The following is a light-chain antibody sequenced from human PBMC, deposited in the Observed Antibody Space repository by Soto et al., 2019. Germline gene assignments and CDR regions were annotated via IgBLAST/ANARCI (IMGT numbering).Light chain of an antibody. CDR1: QTISKY. CDR2: DTS. J-gene: IGKJ4*01. CDR3: QQGYSAPLT. V-gene: IGKV1-39*01. Sequence: DIQMTQSPSSLSASVGDRVTITCRASQTISKYLNWYQQKPGKAPELLIFDTSTLDSGVPSRFGGSGFGTDFTLTISSLQPEDFATYYCQQGYSAPLTFGGGTKVEIK.